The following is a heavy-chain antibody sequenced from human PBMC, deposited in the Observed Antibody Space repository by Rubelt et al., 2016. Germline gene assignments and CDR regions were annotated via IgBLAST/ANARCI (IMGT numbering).Heavy chain of an antibody. CDR2: ISGSGGST. Sequence: GGGLIQPGGSLRLSCAASGFTVSSNYMSWVRQAPGKGLEWVSAISGSGGSTYYADSVKGRFTISRDNSKNTLYLQMNSLRAEDTAVYYCAKAANTMIVVASWQHWGQGTLVTVSS. CDR3: AKAANTMIVVASWQH. J-gene: IGHJ4*02. D-gene: IGHD3-22*01. CDR1: GFTVSSNY. V-gene: IGHV3-23*01.